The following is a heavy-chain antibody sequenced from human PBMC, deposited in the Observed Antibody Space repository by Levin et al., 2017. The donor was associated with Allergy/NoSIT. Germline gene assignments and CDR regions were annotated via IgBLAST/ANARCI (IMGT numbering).Heavy chain of an antibody. J-gene: IGHJ6*02. CDR3: ARAADYDFWSGPNVGYYGMDV. CDR1: GDSVSSNSAA. D-gene: IGHD3-3*01. Sequence: SETLSLTCAISGDSVSSNSAAWNWIRQSPSRGLEWLGRTYYRSKWYNDYAVSVKSRITINPDTSKNQFSLQLNSVTPEDTAVYYCARAADYDFWSGPNVGYYGMDVWGQGTTVTVSS. V-gene: IGHV6-1*01. CDR2: TYYRSKWYN.